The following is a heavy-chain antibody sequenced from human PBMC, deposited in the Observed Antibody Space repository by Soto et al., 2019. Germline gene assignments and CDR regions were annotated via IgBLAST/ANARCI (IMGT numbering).Heavy chain of an antibody. Sequence: PGESLKISCKGSGYSFAGYWITWVRQKPGKGLEWMGRIDPSDSQTYYSPSFRGHVTISVTKSITTVFLQWSSLRASDTAMYYCARRADGSPDRGLKAFDYWGQGTLVTVS. CDR1: GYSFAGYW. CDR3: ARRADGSPDRGLKAFDY. J-gene: IGHJ4*02. CDR2: IDPSDSQT. V-gene: IGHV5-10-1*01. D-gene: IGHD3-10*01.